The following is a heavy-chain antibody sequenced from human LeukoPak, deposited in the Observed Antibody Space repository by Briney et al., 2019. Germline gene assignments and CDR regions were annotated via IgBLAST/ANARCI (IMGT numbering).Heavy chain of an antibody. D-gene: IGHD6-19*01. Sequence: SGGSLRLSCAASGFTFSSYWMHWVRQAPGKGLVWVSRINSDGSSTLYADSVKGRFTISRDNAKNTLDLQMNGLRAEDTAVYYCARGSSGWNDNYWGQGTLVTVSS. CDR3: ARGSSGWNDNY. CDR1: GFTFSSYW. CDR2: INSDGSST. J-gene: IGHJ4*02. V-gene: IGHV3-74*01.